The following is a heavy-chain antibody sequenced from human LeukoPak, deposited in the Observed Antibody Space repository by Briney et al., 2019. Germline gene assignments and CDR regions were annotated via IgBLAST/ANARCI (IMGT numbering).Heavy chain of an antibody. V-gene: IGHV1-69*13. Sequence: SVKVSCKASGYTFTSYGISWVRQAPGQGLEWMGGIIPIFGTANYAQKFQGRVTITADESTSTAYMELSSLRSEDTAVYYCATQSSGWYLVDYWGQGTLVTVSS. CDR1: GYTFTSYG. J-gene: IGHJ4*02. D-gene: IGHD6-19*01. CDR3: ATQSSGWYLVDY. CDR2: IIPIFGTA.